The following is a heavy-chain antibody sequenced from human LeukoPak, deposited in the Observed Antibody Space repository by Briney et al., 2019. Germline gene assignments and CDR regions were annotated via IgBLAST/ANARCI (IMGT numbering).Heavy chain of an antibody. CDR1: GFTFNNAW. V-gene: IGHV3-15*01. D-gene: IGHD4-17*01. CDR3: ATEYYGAYNF. Sequence: GGSLRLSCSASGFTFNNAWMSWVRQAPGKGLEWVGRIKSKSDGGTTDYAAPVKGRFTISRDDSRNTLYLQMDSLKTEDTAVYFCATEYYGAYNFWGQGTLVTVSS. CDR2: IKSKSDGGTT. J-gene: IGHJ4*02.